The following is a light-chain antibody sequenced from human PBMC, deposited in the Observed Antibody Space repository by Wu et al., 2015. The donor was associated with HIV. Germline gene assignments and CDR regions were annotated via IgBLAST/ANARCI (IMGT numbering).Light chain of an antibody. Sequence: EIVLTQSPATLSLSPGERATLSCRASQSVSSYLAWYQQKPGQAPRLLIYDASYTATGIPARFSGSGSGTDFTLTISSLEPEDFVVYYCQQRSNWPITFGQGTRLEIK. CDR2: DAS. J-gene: IGKJ5*01. CDR1: QSVSSY. CDR3: QQRSNWPIT. V-gene: IGKV3-11*01.